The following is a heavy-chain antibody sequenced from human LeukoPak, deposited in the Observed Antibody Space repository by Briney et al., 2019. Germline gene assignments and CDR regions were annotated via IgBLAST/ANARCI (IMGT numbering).Heavy chain of an antibody. CDR3: ARDLGYSYGYFAH. D-gene: IGHD5-18*01. J-gene: IGHJ4*02. CDR1: GFTVSSSH. Sequence: GGSLGLSCAASGFTVSSSHMSWVRQAPGKGLEWVSVIDSGGSTYYSDSVKGRFTISRDNSKNTLYLQINSLRVEDTAVYYCARDLGYSYGYFAHWGQGSLVTVSS. V-gene: IGHV3-53*01. CDR2: IDSGGST.